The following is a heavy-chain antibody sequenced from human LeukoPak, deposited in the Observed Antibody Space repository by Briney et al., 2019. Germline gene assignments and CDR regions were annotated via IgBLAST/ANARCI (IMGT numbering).Heavy chain of an antibody. Sequence: SETLSLTCTVSGGSISPYYWSWIRQPPGKGLEWIGYIYYSEITNYNPSLKSRVTISVDTSKNQFSLKLTSVTAADTAVYYCAIPAMGPFDYWGQGTLVTVSS. J-gene: IGHJ4*02. CDR3: AIPAMGPFDY. D-gene: IGHD5-18*01. V-gene: IGHV4-59*12. CDR1: GGSISPYY. CDR2: IYYSEIT.